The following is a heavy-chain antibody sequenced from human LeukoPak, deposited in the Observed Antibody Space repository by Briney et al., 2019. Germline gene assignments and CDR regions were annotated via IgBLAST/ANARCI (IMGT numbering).Heavy chain of an antibody. D-gene: IGHD3-9*01. CDR1: GGSISSSSYY. J-gene: IGHJ3*02. CDR2: IYYSGST. CDR3: ARVRYYDILTGYLHDAFDI. Sequence: SETLSLTCTVSGGSISSSSYYWGWIRQPPGKGLEWIGSIYYSGSTYYNPSLKSRVTISVDTSKNQFSLKLSSVTAADTAVYYCARVRYYDILTGYLHDAFDIWGQGTMVTVSS. V-gene: IGHV4-39*07.